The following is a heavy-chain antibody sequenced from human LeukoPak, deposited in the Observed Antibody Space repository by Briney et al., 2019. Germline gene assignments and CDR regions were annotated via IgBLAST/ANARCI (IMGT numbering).Heavy chain of an antibody. CDR1: GHTFTGYY. V-gene: IGHV1-2*02. CDR2: IYPNSGGR. J-gene: IGHJ5*02. Sequence: ASVKVSCKASGHTFTGYYMHWVRQAPGQELDGMGWIYPNSGGRNYAQKFQGRVTMTRDTSISTAYKEMSRLRSDDTAVYYCARDGSVRGVIQNWFDPWGQGTLVSVSS. CDR3: ARDGSVRGVIQNWFDP. D-gene: IGHD3-10*01.